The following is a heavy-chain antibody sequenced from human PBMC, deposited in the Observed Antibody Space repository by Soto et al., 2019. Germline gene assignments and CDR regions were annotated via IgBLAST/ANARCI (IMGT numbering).Heavy chain of an antibody. V-gene: IGHV4-30-2*01. CDR3: ARGGVVVALFDY. D-gene: IGHD2-15*01. Sequence: PSETLSLTCAVSGGSISSGGYSWSWIRQPPGKGLEWIGYIYHSGSTYYNPSLKSRVTISVDRSKNQFSLKLSSVTAADTAVYHCARGGVVVALFDYWGQGTLVTVSS. J-gene: IGHJ4*02. CDR1: GGSISSGGYS. CDR2: IYHSGST.